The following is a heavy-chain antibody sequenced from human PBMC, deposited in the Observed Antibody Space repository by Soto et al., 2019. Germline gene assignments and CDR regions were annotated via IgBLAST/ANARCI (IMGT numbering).Heavy chain of an antibody. CDR1: GFTFRSYW. CDR3: AVSKDTAMVY. D-gene: IGHD5-18*01. V-gene: IGHV3-74*01. CDR2: INSDGSST. Sequence: EVQLVESGGGLVQPGGSLRLSCAASGFTFRSYWMHWVRQAPGKGLVWVSRINSDGSSTSYADFVKGRFTISRDNAKNTLYLQMNSLRAEDTAVYYCAVSKDTAMVYWGQGTLVTVSS. J-gene: IGHJ4*02.